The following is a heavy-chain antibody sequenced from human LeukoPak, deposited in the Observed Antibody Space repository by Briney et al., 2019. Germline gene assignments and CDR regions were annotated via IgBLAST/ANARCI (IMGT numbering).Heavy chain of an antibody. CDR1: GFTFSSYE. CDR2: ISSSGSTI. J-gene: IGHJ3*01. CDR3: ARGVAVAAFSAFDV. V-gene: IGHV3-48*03. Sequence: PGGSLRLSCAASGFTFSSYEMNWVRQAPGKGLEWVSYISSSGSTIYYADSVKGRFTISRDNAKNSLYLQMNSLKAEDTAVYYCARGVAVAAFSAFDVWGQGTMVTVSS. D-gene: IGHD6-19*01.